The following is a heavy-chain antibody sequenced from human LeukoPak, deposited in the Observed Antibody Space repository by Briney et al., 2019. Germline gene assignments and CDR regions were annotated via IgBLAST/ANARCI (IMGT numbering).Heavy chain of an antibody. J-gene: IGHJ4*02. D-gene: IGHD5-24*01. CDR3: ARGLRFREGYNY. CDR2: INHSGST. Sequence: PSETLSLTCAVYGGSFSGYYWSWIRQPPGKGLEWIGEINHSGSTNYNPSLKSRVTISVDTSKNQFSLKLSSVTAADTAVYYCARGLRFREGYNYWGQGTLVTVSS. V-gene: IGHV4-34*01. CDR1: GGSFSGYY.